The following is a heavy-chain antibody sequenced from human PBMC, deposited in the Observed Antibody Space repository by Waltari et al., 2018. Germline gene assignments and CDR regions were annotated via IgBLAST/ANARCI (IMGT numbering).Heavy chain of an antibody. D-gene: IGHD2-2*01. V-gene: IGHV1-8*01. CDR2: MNPNSGNT. CDR3: ARYCSSTSCYSYYYYGMDV. CDR1: GYTFTSYD. Sequence: QVQLVQSGAEVQKPGASVKVSCKASGYTFTSYDINWVRQATGQGLEWMGWMNPNSGNTGYAQKFQGRVTMTRNTSISTAYMELSSLRSEDTAVYYCARYCSSTSCYSYYYYGMDVWGQGTTVTVSS. J-gene: IGHJ6*02.